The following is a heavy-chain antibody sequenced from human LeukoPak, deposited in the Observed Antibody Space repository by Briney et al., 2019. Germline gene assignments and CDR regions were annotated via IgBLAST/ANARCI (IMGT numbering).Heavy chain of an antibody. Sequence: PGGSLRLSCATSGFTFSTFWMHWVRHAPGKGLVWVSRINHDGSSTNYADSVKGRFTISRDNSENTLYLQMNSLRGEDTAVYYCARDGYSGSYYRLYYFFMDVWGKGTTVTVSS. CDR2: INHDGSST. V-gene: IGHV3-74*01. J-gene: IGHJ6*03. CDR3: ARDGYSGSYYRLYYFFMDV. CDR1: GFTFSTFW. D-gene: IGHD1-26*01.